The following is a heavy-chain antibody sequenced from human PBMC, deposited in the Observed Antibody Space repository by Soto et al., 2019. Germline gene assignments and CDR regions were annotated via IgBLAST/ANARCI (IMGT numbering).Heavy chain of an antibody. V-gene: IGHV3-21*01. CDR2: ISSSSSYI. Sequence: PGGSLRLSCAASGFTFSSYSMNWVRQAPGKGLEWVSSISSSSSYIYYADSVKGRFTISRDNAKNSLYLQMNSLRAEDTAVYYCARELVLYSSGWSRDCWGQGTLVTVSS. J-gene: IGHJ4*02. CDR3: ARELVLYSSGWSRDC. D-gene: IGHD6-19*01. CDR1: GFTFSSYS.